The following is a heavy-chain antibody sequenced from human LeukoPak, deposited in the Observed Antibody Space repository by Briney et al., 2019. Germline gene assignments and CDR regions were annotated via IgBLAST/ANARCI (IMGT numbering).Heavy chain of an antibody. Sequence: SETLSLTCTVSGGSISSSSYYWGWIRQPPGKGLEWIGSIYYSGSTYYNPSLKSRVTISVDTSKNQFSLKLSSVTAADTAVYYCARQGGRGDYWGQGTLVTVSS. CDR2: IYYSGST. CDR1: GGSISSSSYY. D-gene: IGHD1-26*01. CDR3: ARQGGRGDY. V-gene: IGHV4-39*01. J-gene: IGHJ4*02.